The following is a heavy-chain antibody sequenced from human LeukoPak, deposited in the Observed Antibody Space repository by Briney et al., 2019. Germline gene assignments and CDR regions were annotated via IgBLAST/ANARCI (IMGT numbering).Heavy chain of an antibody. Sequence: GGSLRLSCAGSNFTFSSYTLNWVRQAPGKGLEWVSSISSSSTYIYYADSVKGRVTISRDNAKNSLYLQMNSLRAEDTAVYYCARVLSGCETTRCELDYWGKGTLVTVSS. V-gene: IGHV3-21*01. D-gene: IGHD1-26*01. J-gene: IGHJ4*02. CDR3: ARVLSGCETTRCELDY. CDR1: NFTFSSYT. CDR2: ISSSSTYI.